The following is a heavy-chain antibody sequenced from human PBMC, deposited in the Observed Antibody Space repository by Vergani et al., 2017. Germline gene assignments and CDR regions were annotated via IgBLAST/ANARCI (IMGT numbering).Heavy chain of an antibody. CDR3: ARGYDFWSGYYKYYYYGMDV. J-gene: IGHJ6*02. V-gene: IGHV1-2*02. CDR1: GYTFTGYY. D-gene: IGHD3-3*01. Sequence: QVQLVQSGAEVKKPGASVKVSCKASGYTFTGYYMHWVRQAPGQGLEWMGLINPNSGGTNYAQKFQGRVTMTRDTSISTAYMELSRLRSDDTAVYYCARGYDFWSGYYKYYYYGMDVWGQGTTVTVSS. CDR2: INPNSGGT.